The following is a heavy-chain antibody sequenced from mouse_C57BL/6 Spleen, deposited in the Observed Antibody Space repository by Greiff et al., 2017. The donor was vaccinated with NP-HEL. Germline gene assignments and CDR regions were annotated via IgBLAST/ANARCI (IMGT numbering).Heavy chain of an antibody. CDR3: ARRYSNWYFDV. CDR2: IDPSDSAT. CDR1: GYTFTSYW. V-gene: IGHV1-52*01. J-gene: IGHJ1*03. Sequence: QVQLQQPGAELVRPGSSVKLSCKASGYTFTSYWMHWVKQRPIQGLEWIGNIDPSDSATHYNQKFKDKATLTVDKSSSTAYMQLSSLTSEDSAVYYCARRYSNWYFDVWGTGTTVTVSS. D-gene: IGHD2-5*01.